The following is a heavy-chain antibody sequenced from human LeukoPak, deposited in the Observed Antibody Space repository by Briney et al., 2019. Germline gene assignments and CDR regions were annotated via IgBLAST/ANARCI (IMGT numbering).Heavy chain of an antibody. CDR2: INHSGST. D-gene: IGHD3-10*01. V-gene: IGHV4-39*07. CDR1: GGSISSSSYY. J-gene: IGHJ4*02. CDR3: ARGPYGSGSYSLY. Sequence: PSETLSLTCTVSGGSISSSSYYWGWIRQPPGKGLEWIGEINHSGSTNYNPSLKSRVTISVDTSKNQFSLKLSSVTAADTAVYYCARGPYGSGSYSLYWGQGTLVTVSS.